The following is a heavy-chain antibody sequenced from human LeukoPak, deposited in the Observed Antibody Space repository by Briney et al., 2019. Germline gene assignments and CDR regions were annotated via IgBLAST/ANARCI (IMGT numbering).Heavy chain of an antibody. CDR3: ARASRPPVYSSSWYRYYFDY. J-gene: IGHJ4*02. CDR1: GGSFSGYY. D-gene: IGHD6-13*01. Sequence: SETLSLTCAVYGGSFSGYYWSWIRQPPGKGLEWIGEINHSGSTNYNPSLKSRVTISVDASKNQFSLKLSSVTAADTAVYYCARASRPPVYSSSWYRYYFDYWGQGTLVTVSS. CDR2: INHSGST. V-gene: IGHV4-34*01.